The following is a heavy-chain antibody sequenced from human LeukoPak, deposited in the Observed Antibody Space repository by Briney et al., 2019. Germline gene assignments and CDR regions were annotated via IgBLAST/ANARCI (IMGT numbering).Heavy chain of an antibody. J-gene: IGHJ4*02. CDR3: AKLLSNSGRFLY. CDR1: GFIFSSYG. D-gene: IGHD4-23*01. V-gene: IGHV3-30*02. Sequence: GGSLRLSCAASGFIFSSYGMHWVRQAPGKGLEWVAFIRNDGSNKYYADSVKGRFTISRDNSKNTLYLQMNSLRAEDTAVYYCAKLLSNSGRFLYWGQGTLVTVSS. CDR2: IRNDGSNK.